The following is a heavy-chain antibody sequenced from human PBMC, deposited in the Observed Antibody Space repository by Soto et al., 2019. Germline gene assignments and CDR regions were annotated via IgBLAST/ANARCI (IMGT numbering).Heavy chain of an antibody. Sequence: GGSLRLSCAASGFTFSSYAMSWVCQAPGKGLEWVSAISGSGGSTYYADSVKGRFTISRDNSKNTLYLQMNSLRAEDTAVYYCAKDLSEEQWLVLPKYYFDYWGQGTLVTVSS. D-gene: IGHD6-19*01. CDR2: ISGSGGST. J-gene: IGHJ4*02. CDR1: GFTFSSYA. CDR3: AKDLSEEQWLVLPKYYFDY. V-gene: IGHV3-23*01.